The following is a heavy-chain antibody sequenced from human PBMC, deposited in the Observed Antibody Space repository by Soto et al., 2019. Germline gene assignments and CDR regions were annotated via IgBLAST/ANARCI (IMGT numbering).Heavy chain of an antibody. Sequence: QTLSLTCTVSGGSISSGGYYWSWIRQHPGKGLEWIGYIYYSGSTYYNPSLKSRVTISVDTSKNQFSLKLSSVTAADTAVYYCARVRRTHYYDSSGYSDYWSQGTLVTVSS. CDR2: IYYSGST. J-gene: IGHJ4*02. CDR3: ARVRRTHYYDSSGYSDY. D-gene: IGHD3-22*01. CDR1: GGSISSGGYY. V-gene: IGHV4-31*03.